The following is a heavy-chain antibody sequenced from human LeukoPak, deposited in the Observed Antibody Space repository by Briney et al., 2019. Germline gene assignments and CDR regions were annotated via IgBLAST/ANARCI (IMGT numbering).Heavy chain of an antibody. J-gene: IGHJ4*02. CDR2: INPNSGGT. CDR3: AREKELVH. CDR1: GYTFTGYS. D-gene: IGHD6-6*01. V-gene: IGHV1-2*02. Sequence: ASVKVSCKASGYTFTGYSMHWVRQAPGQGLEWMGWINPNSGGTNYAQKFQGRVTMTRDTSINTAYMELSSLRSDDTAVYYCAREKELVHWGQGTLVTVS.